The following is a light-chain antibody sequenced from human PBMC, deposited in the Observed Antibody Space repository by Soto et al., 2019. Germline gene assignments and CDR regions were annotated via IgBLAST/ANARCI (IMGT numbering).Light chain of an antibody. CDR1: QSVSSH. Sequence: EIVLTQSPATLSLSPGERATLSCRASQSVSSHLAWYQQKPGQAPRLLIYDASHRATGIPARFSGRGSGTDFNLTISILEPEEFAVYYCQQRSNWLTFGGGTKVEIK. J-gene: IGKJ4*01. V-gene: IGKV3-11*01. CDR2: DAS. CDR3: QQRSNWLT.